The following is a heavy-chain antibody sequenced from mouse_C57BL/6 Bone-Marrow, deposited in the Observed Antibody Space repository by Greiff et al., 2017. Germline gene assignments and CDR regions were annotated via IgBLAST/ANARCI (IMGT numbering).Heavy chain of an antibody. CDR1: GYSFTSYY. J-gene: IGHJ2*01. D-gene: IGHD1-1*01. V-gene: IGHV1-66*01. CDR3: ARRVIYYYGSRDY. CDR2: IYPGSGNT. Sequence: VMLVESGPELVKPGASVKISCKASGYSFTSYYIHWVKQRPGQGLEWIGWIYPGSGNTKYNEKFKGKATLTADTSSSTAYMQLSSLTSEDSAVYYCARRVIYYYGSRDYWGQGTTLTVSS.